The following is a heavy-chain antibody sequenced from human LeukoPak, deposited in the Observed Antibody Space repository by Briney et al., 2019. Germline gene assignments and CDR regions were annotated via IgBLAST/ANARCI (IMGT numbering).Heavy chain of an antibody. Sequence: SETLSLTCTVSGGSISSYYWSWIRQPPGKGLEWIGYIYYSGSTNYNPSLKSRVTISVDTSKNQFSLKLSSVTAADTAVYYCARVGGEMVRGVIITDYLDYWGQGTLVTVSS. CDR2: IYYSGST. J-gene: IGHJ4*02. V-gene: IGHV4-59*01. CDR1: GGSISSYY. D-gene: IGHD3-10*01. CDR3: ARVGGEMVRGVIITDYLDY.